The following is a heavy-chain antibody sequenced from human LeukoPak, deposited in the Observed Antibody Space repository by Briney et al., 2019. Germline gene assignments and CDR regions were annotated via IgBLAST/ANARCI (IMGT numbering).Heavy chain of an antibody. Sequence: SSETLSLTCTVSGGSISNYYWSWIRQSPGKGLEWIGYIYYSGSTNYNPSLKSRLTISVDTSKNQFSLRLSSVTAADTAFYYCATATRGYNYGYDYWGQGTLVTVSA. CDR3: ATATRGYNYGYDY. J-gene: IGHJ4*02. V-gene: IGHV4-59*08. CDR2: IYYSGST. D-gene: IGHD5-18*01. CDR1: GGSISNYY.